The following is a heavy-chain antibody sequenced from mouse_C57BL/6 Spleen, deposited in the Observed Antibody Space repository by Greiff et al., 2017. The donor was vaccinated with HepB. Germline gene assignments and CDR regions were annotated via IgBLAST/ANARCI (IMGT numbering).Heavy chain of an antibody. CDR3: ARSLITTVVPFDY. V-gene: IGHV1-69*01. CDR2: IDPSDSYT. J-gene: IGHJ2*01. CDR1: GYTFTSYW. D-gene: IGHD1-1*01. Sequence: VQLQQPGAEPVMPGASVKLSCKASGYTFTSYWMHWVKQRPGQGLEWIGEIDPSDSYTNYNQKFKGKSTLTVDKSSSTAYMQLSSLTSEDSAVYYCARSLITTVVPFDYWGQGTTLTVSS.